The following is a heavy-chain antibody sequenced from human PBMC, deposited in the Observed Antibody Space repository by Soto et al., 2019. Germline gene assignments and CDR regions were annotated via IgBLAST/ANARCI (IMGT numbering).Heavy chain of an antibody. CDR2: IYYSGST. Sequence: SETLSLTCTVSGGSISSGGYYWIWIRHHPGKGLEWIGYIYYSGSTYYNPSLKSRVTISVDTSKNQFSLKLSSVTAADTAVYYCARVETYYYYGMDVWGQGTTVTVSS. V-gene: IGHV4-31*03. J-gene: IGHJ6*02. CDR3: ARVETYYYYGMDV. CDR1: GGSISSGGYY. D-gene: IGHD3-3*01.